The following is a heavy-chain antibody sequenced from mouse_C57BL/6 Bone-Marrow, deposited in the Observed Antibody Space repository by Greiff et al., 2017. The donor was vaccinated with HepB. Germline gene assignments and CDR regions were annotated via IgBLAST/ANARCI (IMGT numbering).Heavy chain of an antibody. CDR3: TALITTVVRYFDV. CDR2: ISSGGDYI. CDR1: GFTFSSYA. Sequence: EVKLMESGEGLVKPGGSLKLSCAASGFTFSSYAMSWVRQTPEKRLEWVAYISSGGDYIYYADTVKGRFTISRDNARNTLYLQMSSLKSEDTAMYYCTALITTVVRYFDVWGTGTTVTVSS. J-gene: IGHJ1*03. D-gene: IGHD1-1*01. V-gene: IGHV5-9-1*02.